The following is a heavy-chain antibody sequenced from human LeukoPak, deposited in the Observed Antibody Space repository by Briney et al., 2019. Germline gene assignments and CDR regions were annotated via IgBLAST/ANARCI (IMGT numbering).Heavy chain of an antibody. Sequence: SETLSLTCTVSGGSISSYYWSWIRQPPGKGLEWIGYVNYLGSTNYNPSLKSRLTISVDTSKNHFSLKLSSVTAADTAVYYCARGGGYNPSYYYGMDVWGQGTTVTVSS. CDR1: GGSISSYY. V-gene: IGHV4-59*01. CDR2: VNYLGST. CDR3: ARGGGYNPSYYYGMDV. D-gene: IGHD5-24*01. J-gene: IGHJ6*02.